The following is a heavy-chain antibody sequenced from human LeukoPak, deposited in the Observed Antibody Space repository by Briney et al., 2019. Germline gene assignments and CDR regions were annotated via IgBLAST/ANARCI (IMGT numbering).Heavy chain of an antibody. D-gene: IGHD3-10*01. CDR1: GYTFTSYG. CDR3: ARVTMVRGVIITSNWFDP. J-gene: IGHJ5*02. Sequence: ASVKVSCTASGYTFTSYGISWVRQAPGQGLEWMGWISAYNGNTNYAQKLQGRVTMTTDTSTSTAYMELRSLRSDDTAVYYCARVTMVRGVIITSNWFDPWGQGTLVTVSS. V-gene: IGHV1-18*01. CDR2: ISAYNGNT.